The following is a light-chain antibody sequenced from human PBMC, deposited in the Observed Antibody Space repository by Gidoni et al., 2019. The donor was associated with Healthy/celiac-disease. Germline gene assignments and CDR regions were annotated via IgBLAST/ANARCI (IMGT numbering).Light chain of an antibody. CDR3: QQYNSAPLT. CDR1: QGISNY. Sequence: DIQMTQSPSSLPSSVGDRVTIPCRASQGISNYLAWYQQKPGKVPKLLIYAASTLKSGVPSRFSGSGSGTDFTLTISSLQPEDVATYYCQQYNSAPLTFGQXTRLEIK. CDR2: AAS. J-gene: IGKJ5*01. V-gene: IGKV1-27*01.